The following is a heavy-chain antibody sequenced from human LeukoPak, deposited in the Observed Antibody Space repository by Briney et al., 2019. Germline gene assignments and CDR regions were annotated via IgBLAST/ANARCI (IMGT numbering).Heavy chain of an antibody. CDR3: AAAGRGDSSGYYY. Sequence: PGGSLRLSCAASGFTFSSFAKSWVRQAPGKGLEWVSGISSNSVPRTYYTDSVKGRFTISRDNSKDTLNLEMNSLRAEDTAVYYCAAAGRGDSSGYYYWGQGTLVTVSS. D-gene: IGHD3-22*01. CDR1: GFTFSSFA. CDR2: ISSNSVPRT. J-gene: IGHJ4*02. V-gene: IGHV3-23*01.